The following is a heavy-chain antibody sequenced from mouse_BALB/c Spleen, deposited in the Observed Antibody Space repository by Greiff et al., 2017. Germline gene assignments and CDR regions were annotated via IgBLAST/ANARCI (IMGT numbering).Heavy chain of an antibody. CDR2: IDPYYGGI. Sequence: EVQLQQSGPELVKPGASVKISCKASGYSFTGYNMNWVKQSYGKSLAWIGNIDPYYGGISYNQKFKGKATLTVDKSSSTAYMQLKSLTSEDSAVYYCARRSFIWYYGSSHENYAIDYWGQGTTVTVSS. J-gene: IGHJ4*01. CDR1: GYSFTGYN. D-gene: IGHD1-1*01. CDR3: ARRSFIWYYGSSHENYAIDY. V-gene: IGHV1S135*01.